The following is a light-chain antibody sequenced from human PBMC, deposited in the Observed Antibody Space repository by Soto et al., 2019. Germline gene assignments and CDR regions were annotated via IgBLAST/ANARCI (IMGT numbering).Light chain of an antibody. Sequence: DIQSTQSRSSLSASVEDRVSITCRASQSISNHLNWYQQKPGKAPKLLIYAASSLQGGVPSRFSGSGSGTDFTLTISSLQPEDFATYYCQQSSSTPPWTFGQGTKVDI. CDR1: QSISNH. CDR2: AAS. CDR3: QQSSSTPPWT. V-gene: IGKV1-39*01. J-gene: IGKJ1*01.